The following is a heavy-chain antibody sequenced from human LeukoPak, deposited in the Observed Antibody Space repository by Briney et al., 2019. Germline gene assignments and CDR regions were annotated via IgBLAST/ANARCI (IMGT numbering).Heavy chain of an antibody. CDR2: MNPNTGNT. Sequence: GASVKVSCKAPGYTFNNYDINWVRQATGQGLEWMGWMNPNTGNTGYGERFQGRVTMTRDNSISTAYMELSSLTSEDTAVYYCARGGAGTYYKRDGWFDPWGQGTVVTVSS. CDR1: GYTFNNYD. CDR3: ARGGAGTYYKRDGWFDP. J-gene: IGHJ5*02. V-gene: IGHV1-8*01. D-gene: IGHD3-10*01.